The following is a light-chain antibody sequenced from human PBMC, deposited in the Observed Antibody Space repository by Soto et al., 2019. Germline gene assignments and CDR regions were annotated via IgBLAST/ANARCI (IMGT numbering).Light chain of an antibody. CDR3: QQRSNWPPIT. CDR2: WAS. V-gene: IGKV4-1*01. Sequence: DIVMTQSPDSLAVSLGERATINCKSSQSVLYSSNSKNYLAWYQQKPGEPPKLLIYWASTRESGVPDRFSGSGSGTDFTLTISSLEPEDFAVYYCQQRSNWPPITFGQGTRLEIK. CDR1: QSVLYSSNSKNY. J-gene: IGKJ5*01.